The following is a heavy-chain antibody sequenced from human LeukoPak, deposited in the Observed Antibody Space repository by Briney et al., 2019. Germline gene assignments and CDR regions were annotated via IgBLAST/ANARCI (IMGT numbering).Heavy chain of an antibody. V-gene: IGHV4-59*08. Sequence: SETLSLTCTVSGGSISSYYWSWIRQPPGKGLEWIGYIYYSGSTNYNPSLKSRVTISVDTSKNQFSLKLSSVTAADTAVYYCARTYDFWSGYYTSTFDYWGQGTLVTVSS. CDR1: GGSISSYY. CDR2: IYYSGST. CDR3: ARTYDFWSGYYTSTFDY. D-gene: IGHD3-3*01. J-gene: IGHJ4*02.